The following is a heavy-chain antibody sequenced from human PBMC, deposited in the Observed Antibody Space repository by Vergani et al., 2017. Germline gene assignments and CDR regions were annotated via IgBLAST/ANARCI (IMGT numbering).Heavy chain of an antibody. J-gene: IGHJ6*02. CDR2: IYYTGSA. V-gene: IGHV4-39*01. D-gene: IGHD3-16*01. Sequence: QMQLRESGPGLVKPSETLSLTCTLSGGSISSSSHFWGWLRQTPGKGLEWIGSIYYTGSAYYNPSLKSRVSISVDASKNQFSLKLSSVTAADSAVYYCARHDSGHYDASYYGLDVWGQGTTVTVSS. CDR1: GGSISSSSHF. CDR3: ARHDSGHYDASYYGLDV.